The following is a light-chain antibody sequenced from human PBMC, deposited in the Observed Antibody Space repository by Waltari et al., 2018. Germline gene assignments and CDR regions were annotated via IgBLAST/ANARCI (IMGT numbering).Light chain of an antibody. CDR2: DAS. J-gene: IGKJ1*01. V-gene: IGKV3-11*01. CDR1: QTVRNY. CDR3: QQRANWPWT. Sequence: EIVLTQSPATLSLSSGERATLSCRASQTVRNYLAWYQQKPGQAPRLLIYDASNRATGIPARFSGSGSGTEFTLTISDLEPEDSAVYYCQQRANWPWTFGQGTTVEIE.